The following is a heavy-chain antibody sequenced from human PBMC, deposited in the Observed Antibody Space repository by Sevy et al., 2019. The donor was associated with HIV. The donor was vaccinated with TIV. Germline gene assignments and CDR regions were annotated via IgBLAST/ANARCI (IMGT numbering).Heavy chain of an antibody. Sequence: GGSLRLSCAASGFNFSPYTMHWVRQAPGKGLEWVTSISNDGNKKYYADSVKGRFIISRDNPKNTMYLQMNSLRPQDTAVYYCAKEGYYYDSRGHDWFDPWGQGTQLTVSS. J-gene: IGHJ5*02. CDR2: ISNDGNKK. CDR1: GFNFSPYT. V-gene: IGHV3-30*18. CDR3: AKEGYYYDSRGHDWFDP. D-gene: IGHD3-22*01.